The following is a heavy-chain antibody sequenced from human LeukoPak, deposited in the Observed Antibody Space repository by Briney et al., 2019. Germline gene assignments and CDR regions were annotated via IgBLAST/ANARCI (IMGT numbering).Heavy chain of an antibody. CDR2: IKSKTDGGTT. Sequence: GRSLRLSCTASGFTFGGYAMNWVRQAPGKGLEWVGRIKSKTDGGTTEYAAPVEGRFTISRDDSKNTLYLQMNSLKTEDTAVYYCTTDGGTVTPTGYYYGMDVWGKGTTVTVSS. D-gene: IGHD4-17*01. CDR3: TTDGGTVTPTGYYYGMDV. J-gene: IGHJ6*04. CDR1: GFTFGGYA. V-gene: IGHV3-15*01.